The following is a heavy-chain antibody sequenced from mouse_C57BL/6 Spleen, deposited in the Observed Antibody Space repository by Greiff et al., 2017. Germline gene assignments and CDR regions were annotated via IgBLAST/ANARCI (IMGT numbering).Heavy chain of an antibody. CDR2: FHPYNDDT. D-gene: IGHD2-4*01. J-gene: IGHJ1*03. CDR1: GYTFTTYP. Sequence: QVQLKESGAELVKPGASVKMSCTASGYTFTTYPIEWMKQNHGKSLEWIGNFHPYNDDTKYNEKFKGKATLTVEKSSSTVYLELSRLTSDDSAVYYCARASDYDYWYFDVWGTGTTVTVSS. V-gene: IGHV1-47*01. CDR3: ARASDYDYWYFDV.